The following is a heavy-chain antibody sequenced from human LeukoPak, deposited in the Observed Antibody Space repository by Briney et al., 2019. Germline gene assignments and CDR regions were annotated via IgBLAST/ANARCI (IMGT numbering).Heavy chain of an antibody. J-gene: IGHJ4*02. CDR2: IWYDGSNK. CDR3: AREGPRGNSQFDY. Sequence: GGSLRLSCAASGFTFSNYGMHWVRQAPGKGLEWVALIWYDGSNKYYTDSVKGRLTISRDDSKDTLFLQMNSLRAEDTAVYYCAREGPRGNSQFDYWGQGTLVTVSS. V-gene: IGHV3-33*01. D-gene: IGHD2/OR15-2a*01. CDR1: GFTFSNYG.